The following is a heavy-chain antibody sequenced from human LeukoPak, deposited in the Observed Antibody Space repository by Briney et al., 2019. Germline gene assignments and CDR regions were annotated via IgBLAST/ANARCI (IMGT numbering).Heavy chain of an antibody. CDR1: GFTFSSYA. D-gene: IGHD2-21*01. CDR2: ISYDGSNK. J-gene: IGHJ4*02. V-gene: IGHV3-30*04. CDR3: ARDLRSRRVHIASLDY. Sequence: GGSLRLSCAASGFTFSSYAMHWVRQAPGKGLEWVAVISYDGSNKYYADSVKGRFTISRDNSKNTLYLQMNSLRAEDTAVYCCARDLRSRRVHIASLDYWGQGTLVTVSS.